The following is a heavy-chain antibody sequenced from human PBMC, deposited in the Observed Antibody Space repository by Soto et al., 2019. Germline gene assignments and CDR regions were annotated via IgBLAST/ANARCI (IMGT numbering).Heavy chain of an antibody. CDR2: IYWDDDK. V-gene: IGHV2-5*02. D-gene: IGHD4-17*01. CDR1: GFSLSTSGVG. J-gene: IGHJ5*02. Sequence: QITLKESGPTLVKPTQTLTLTCTFSGFSLSTSGVGVGWIRQPPGKALEWLALIYWDDDKRYSPSLKSRLTITKDTSKNQVVLTTTNMDPVDTATYYCAHSGPTVTTWGNWFDPWGQGTLVTVSS. CDR3: AHSGPTVTTWGNWFDP.